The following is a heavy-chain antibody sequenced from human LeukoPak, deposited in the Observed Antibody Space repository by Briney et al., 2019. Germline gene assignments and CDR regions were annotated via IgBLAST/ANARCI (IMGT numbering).Heavy chain of an antibody. CDR1: GFTFSTSW. CDR2: INTDGNTR. V-gene: IGHV3-74*01. J-gene: IGHJ4*02. D-gene: IGHD3-22*01. Sequence: PGGSLRLSCATSGFTFSTSWMHWVRQAPGKGLVWVSRINTDGNTRDYADSVKGRFTIPRDNPKNTLHLQMNRLRAEDTAVYYCVRDMGYYDKVWGQGTLVTVSS. CDR3: VRDMGYYDKV.